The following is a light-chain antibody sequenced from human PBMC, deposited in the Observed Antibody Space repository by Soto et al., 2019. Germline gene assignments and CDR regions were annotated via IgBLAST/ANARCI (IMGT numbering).Light chain of an antibody. Sequence: EIVMTQSPATLSVSPGERATLSCRASQSVNSNLAWYQQKPGQAPRLLLYGASTRATDIPARFSGSGSGTGTEFTLTISRLQSEDFAVYYCQQYNNWPRTFGQGTKVEIK. CDR1: QSVNSN. V-gene: IGKV3-15*01. J-gene: IGKJ1*01. CDR3: QQYNNWPRT. CDR2: GAS.